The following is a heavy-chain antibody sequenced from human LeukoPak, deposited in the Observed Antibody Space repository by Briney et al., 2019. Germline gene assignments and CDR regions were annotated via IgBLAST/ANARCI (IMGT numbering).Heavy chain of an antibody. J-gene: IGHJ4*02. CDR2: IIPIFGTA. Sequence: GASVKVSCKASGGTFSSYAISWVRQAPGQGLEWMGGIIPIFGTANYAQKFQGRVTITADKSTSTAYMELSSLRSEDTAVYYCARGAGYCSSTSCPEFDYWGQGTLVTVSS. V-gene: IGHV1-69*06. CDR1: GGTFSSYA. CDR3: ARGAGYCSSTSCPEFDY. D-gene: IGHD2-2*01.